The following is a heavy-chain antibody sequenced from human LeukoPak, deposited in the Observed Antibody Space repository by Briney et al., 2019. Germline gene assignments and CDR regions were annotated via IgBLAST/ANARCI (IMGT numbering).Heavy chain of an antibody. CDR1: GGTFSSYA. Sequence: ASVKVSCKASGGTFSSYAISWVRQAPGQGLEWMGGIIPIFGTANYAQKFQGRVTITADESTSTAYMELSSLRSEDTAVYYCARGARRCPSSSISCLPDYWGQGTLVTVSS. V-gene: IGHV1-69*01. CDR3: ARGARRCPSSSISCLPDY. D-gene: IGHD2-2*01. J-gene: IGHJ4*02. CDR2: IIPIFGTA.